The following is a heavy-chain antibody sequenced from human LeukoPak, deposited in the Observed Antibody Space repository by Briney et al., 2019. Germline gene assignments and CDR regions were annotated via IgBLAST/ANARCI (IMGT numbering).Heavy chain of an antibody. D-gene: IGHD6-13*01. CDR3: ARDWAEWVAAAGYFDY. CDR1: GGTFSSYA. Sequence: ASVKVSCKASGGTFSSYAISWVRQAPGQGLEWMGGIIPIFGTANYAQKFQGRVTITADESTSTAYMELSSLRSEDTAVYYCARDWAEWVAAAGYFDYWGQGTLVTVSS. J-gene: IGHJ4*02. V-gene: IGHV1-69*13. CDR2: IIPIFGTA.